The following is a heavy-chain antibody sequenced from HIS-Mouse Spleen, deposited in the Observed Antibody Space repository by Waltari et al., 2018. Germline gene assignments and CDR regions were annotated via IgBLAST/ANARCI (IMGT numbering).Heavy chain of an antibody. V-gene: IGHV5-51*03. CDR1: GYSFPSYW. CDR3: ARLRYSSSWLEYFQH. D-gene: IGHD6-13*01. J-gene: IGHJ1*01. CDR2: IYPGDSDT. Sequence: EVQLVQSGAEVKKPGESLKISCKGSGYSFPSYWIGWVRQMPGKGLEWMGIIYPGDSDTRYSPSFQGQVTISADKSISTAYLQWSSLKASDTAMYYCARLRYSSSWLEYFQHWGQGTLVTVSS.